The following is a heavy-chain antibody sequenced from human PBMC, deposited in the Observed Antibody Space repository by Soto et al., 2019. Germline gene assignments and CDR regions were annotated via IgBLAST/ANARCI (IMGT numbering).Heavy chain of an antibody. Sequence: PSETLSLTCTVSGGSISSGDYYWSWIRQPPGKGLEWIGEIHPYGNSYYNPSLKGRVTISADTSKSQFSLTLSSATAADTAVYYCARGADAYKGGRDWGPGTLVTVSS. D-gene: IGHD1-1*01. CDR1: GGSISSGDYY. J-gene: IGHJ4*02. CDR2: IHPYGNS. CDR3: ARGADAYKGGRD. V-gene: IGHV4-39*07.